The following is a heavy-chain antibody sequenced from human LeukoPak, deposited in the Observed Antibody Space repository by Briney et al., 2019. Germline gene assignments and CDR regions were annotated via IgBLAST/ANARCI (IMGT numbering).Heavy chain of an antibody. CDR2: ISGSYGST. CDR1: GFTFSSYS. J-gene: IGHJ4*02. V-gene: IGHV3-23*01. Sequence: PGGSLRLSCAASGFTFSSYSMNWVRKAPGKGLEWVSAISGSYGSTYYADSVKGRFTISRDNSKNTLYLHMNSLRAEDTAVYYCAKDYGSSPFDSWGQGTLVTVSS. D-gene: IGHD6-6*01. CDR3: AKDYGSSPFDS.